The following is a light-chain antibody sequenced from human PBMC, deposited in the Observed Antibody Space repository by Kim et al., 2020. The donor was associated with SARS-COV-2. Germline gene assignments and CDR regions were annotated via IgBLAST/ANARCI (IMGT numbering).Light chain of an antibody. V-gene: IGKV1-39*01. Sequence: SASVGDRVTITCQASQSISSYLNWYQQKPGKAPKLLIYAASSLQSGVPSRFSGSGSRTDFTLTISSLQPEDVATYYCQQSYSTPYTFGQGTKLEIK. J-gene: IGKJ2*01. CDR3: QQSYSTPYT. CDR2: AAS. CDR1: QSISSY.